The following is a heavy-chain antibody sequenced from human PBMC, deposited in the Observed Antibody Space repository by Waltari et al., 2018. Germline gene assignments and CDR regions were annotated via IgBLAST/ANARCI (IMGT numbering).Heavy chain of an antibody. D-gene: IGHD1-26*01. V-gene: IGHV4-39*01. CDR2: IHYSGST. CDR3: ARHVGEATTFDY. J-gene: IGHJ4*02. CDR1: GGSISTSRDY. Sequence: QLQLQESGPGLVKPSETLSLTCSVSGGSISTSRDYWGWLRQPPGKGLEWIGSIHYSGSTYYNPSLKSRVTISVDTSKNQFSLRLTSVTAADTAVYYCARHVGEATTFDYWGQGTLVTVSS.